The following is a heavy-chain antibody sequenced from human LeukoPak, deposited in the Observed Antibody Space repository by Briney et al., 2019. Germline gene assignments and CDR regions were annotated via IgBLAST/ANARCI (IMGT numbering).Heavy chain of an antibody. CDR3: ARDGVVSMELDY. Sequence: PSETLSLTCTVSGDSLSNRRHYWSWIRQPAGKALEWIGRIYPSGNTNYNPSLKSRVSISLDTSNNQFSLTLKSVTAADTAMYYCARDGVVSMELDYWGQGTLVTVSS. CDR2: IYPSGNT. J-gene: IGHJ4*02. V-gene: IGHV4-61*02. CDR1: GDSLSNRRHY. D-gene: IGHD3-3*01.